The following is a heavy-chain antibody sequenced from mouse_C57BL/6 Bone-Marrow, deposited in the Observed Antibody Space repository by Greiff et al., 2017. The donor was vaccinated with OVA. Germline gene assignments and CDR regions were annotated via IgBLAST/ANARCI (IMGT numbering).Heavy chain of an antibody. CDR3: VRLYINDYYAMDY. CDR1: GFSFNTYA. J-gene: IGHJ4*01. Sequence: EVQRVESGGGLVQPKGSLKLSCAASGFSFNTYAMNWVRQAPGKGLEWVARIRSKSNNYATYYADSVKDRFTISRDDSESMLYLQMNNLKTEDTAMYYCVRLYINDYYAMDYWGQGTSVNVSS. D-gene: IGHD1-1*01. CDR2: IRSKSNNYAT. V-gene: IGHV10-1*01.